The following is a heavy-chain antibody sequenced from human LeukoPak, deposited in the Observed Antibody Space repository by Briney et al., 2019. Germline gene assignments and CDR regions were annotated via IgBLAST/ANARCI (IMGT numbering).Heavy chain of an antibody. J-gene: IGHJ6*02. Sequence: GGSLRLSCAASGFTVSSNFMSWVRQTPGKGLEWVSIIYSNGNGYYAASVEGRFTISRDNSKNTMYLQMNSLRAEDTAVYYCARPLRFNNNMNVWGQGTTVTVSS. CDR2: IYSNGNG. V-gene: IGHV3-53*01. CDR3: ARPLRFNNNMNV. D-gene: IGHD3-3*01. CDR1: GFTVSSNF.